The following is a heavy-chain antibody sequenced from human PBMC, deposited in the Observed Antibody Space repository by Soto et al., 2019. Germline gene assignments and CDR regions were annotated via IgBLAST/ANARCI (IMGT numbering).Heavy chain of an antibody. D-gene: IGHD5-12*01. J-gene: IGHJ4*02. CDR3: ARLLLRGLGGLKKCYYFDY. V-gene: IGHV4-59*08. CDR1: GGSIRSYS. CDR2: IYYSGST. Sequence: SETLSLTCSVSGGSIRSYSWSWIRQPPGRGLEWIGYIYYSGSTNYNPSLKSRVTISVDTSKNQFSLKLSSVTAADTAVYYCARLLLRGLGGLKKCYYFDYWGQGTLVTVSS.